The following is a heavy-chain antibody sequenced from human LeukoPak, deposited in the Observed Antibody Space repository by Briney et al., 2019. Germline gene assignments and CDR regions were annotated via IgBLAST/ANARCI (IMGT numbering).Heavy chain of an antibody. CDR3: ASPRRDGYNYDAFDI. CDR2: INSDGSST. J-gene: IGHJ3*02. CDR1: GFTFSSYW. V-gene: IGHV3-74*01. Sequence: GGSLRLSCAASGFTFSSYWMHWVRQAPGKGLVWVSRINSDGSSTRYADSVKGRFTVSRDNAKNSLYLQMNSLRAEDTAVYYCASPRRDGYNYDAFDIWGQGTMVTVSS. D-gene: IGHD5-24*01.